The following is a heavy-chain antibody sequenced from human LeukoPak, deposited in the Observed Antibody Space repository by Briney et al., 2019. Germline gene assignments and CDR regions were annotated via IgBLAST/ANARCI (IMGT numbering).Heavy chain of an antibody. CDR3: AREPTEGAFDP. CDR1: GFTFSSYA. J-gene: IGHJ5*02. Sequence: GRSLRLSCAASGFTFSSYAMHWVRQAPGKGLEWVAVISYDGSNKYYADSVKGRFTISRDNSKNTLYLQMNSLRAEDTAVYYCAREPTEGAFDPWGQGTLVTVSS. CDR2: ISYDGSNK. D-gene: IGHD4-11*01. V-gene: IGHV3-30*04.